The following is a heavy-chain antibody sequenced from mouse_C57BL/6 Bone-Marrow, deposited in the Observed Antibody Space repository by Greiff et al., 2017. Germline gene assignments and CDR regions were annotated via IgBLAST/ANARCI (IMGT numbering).Heavy chain of an antibody. V-gene: IGHV2-9-1*01. CDR2: IWTGGGT. D-gene: IGHD1-1*01. J-gene: IGHJ4*01. CDR3: ARNRLNYYGSSPYYTMDY. CDR1: GFSLTSYA. Sequence: VQLQESGPGLVAPSQSLSITCTVSGFSLTSYAISWVRPPPGTGLEWLGVIWTGGGTNYNSALKSRLCISKDNSKSQGFLKMNIRQTDYTARYYCARNRLNYYGSSPYYTMDYWGQGTSVTVSS.